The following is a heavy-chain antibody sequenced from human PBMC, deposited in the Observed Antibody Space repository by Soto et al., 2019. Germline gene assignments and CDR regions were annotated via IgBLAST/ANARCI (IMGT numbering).Heavy chain of an antibody. J-gene: IGHJ4*02. D-gene: IGHD4-17*01. CDR3: AKRTSGTTWGESDY. V-gene: IGHV1-18*04. Sequence: QVQVMQSGAEVKKPGDSVKVSCKTSGYIFSDYGINWVRQAPGQGLEWMGWISGYSGNANLAQKFQGRGTMTTDKSTRTAYMELRRLRYDDTAVYYCAKRTSGTTWGESDYWGQGTLVTVSS. CDR2: ISGYSGNA. CDR1: GYIFSDYG.